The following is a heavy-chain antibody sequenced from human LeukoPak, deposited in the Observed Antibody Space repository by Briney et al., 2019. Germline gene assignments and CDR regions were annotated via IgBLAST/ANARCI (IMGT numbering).Heavy chain of an antibody. Sequence: ASVKVSCKASGYTFTSYDINWVRQATGQGLEWMGWMNPNSGNTGYAQKFQGRVTMTRDMSTSTVYMELSSLRSEDTAVYYCARQKRVSNNWFDPWGQGTLVTVSS. V-gene: IGHV1-8*01. CDR3: ARQKRVSNNWFDP. J-gene: IGHJ5*02. CDR2: MNPNSGNT. CDR1: GYTFTSYD. D-gene: IGHD5/OR15-5a*01.